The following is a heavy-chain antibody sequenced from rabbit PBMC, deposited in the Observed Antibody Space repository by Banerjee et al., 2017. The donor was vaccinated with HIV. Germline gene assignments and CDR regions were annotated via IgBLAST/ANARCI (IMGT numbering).Heavy chain of an antibody. Sequence: QEQLVESGGGLVQPEGSLTLTCTASGFALSSYWMCWVRQAPGKGLEWIGCIYTSSGTTYYASWAKGRFTISKTSSTTVTLQMTSLTAADTATYFCARDRTTGDGYGYDLWGPGTLVTVS. CDR1: GFALSSYW. CDR2: IYTSSGTT. D-gene: IGHD6-1*01. V-gene: IGHV1S45*01. CDR3: ARDRTTGDGYGYDL. J-gene: IGHJ4*01.